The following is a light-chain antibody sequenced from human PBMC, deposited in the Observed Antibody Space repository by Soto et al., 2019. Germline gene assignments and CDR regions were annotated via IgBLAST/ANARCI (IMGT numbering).Light chain of an antibody. Sequence: DIQMTQSPSTLSASVGDRVTITCRASQSISSWLAWYQQKPGKAPKLLIYKASSLESGVPSRFSGSGSGTEFTLTISSLQPDDFATYYCQQYNSVSLLTCGGGPKVEIK. V-gene: IGKV1-5*03. J-gene: IGKJ4*01. CDR3: QQYNSVSLLT. CDR1: QSISSW. CDR2: KAS.